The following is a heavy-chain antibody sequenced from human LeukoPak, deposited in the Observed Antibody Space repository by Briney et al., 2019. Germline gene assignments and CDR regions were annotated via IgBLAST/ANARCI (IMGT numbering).Heavy chain of an antibody. J-gene: IGHJ4*02. Sequence: PGGSLRLSCAASGFTFSSYAMHWVRQAPGKGLEYVSAISSNGGSTYYANSVKGRFTISRDNSKNTLYLQMGSLRAEDMAVYYCATWGGGRDGYNFRPVGLTTYFDYWGQGTLVTVSS. D-gene: IGHD5-24*01. V-gene: IGHV3-64*01. CDR3: ATWGGGRDGYNFRPVGLTTYFDY. CDR1: GFTFSSYA. CDR2: ISSNGGST.